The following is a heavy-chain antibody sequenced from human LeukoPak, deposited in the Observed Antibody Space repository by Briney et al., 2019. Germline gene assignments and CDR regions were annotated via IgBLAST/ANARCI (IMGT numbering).Heavy chain of an antibody. CDR3: ARDINYYGSGSYFEY. J-gene: IGHJ4*02. Sequence: PGRSLRLSCAASGFTFSSYAMHWVRQAPGKGLEWVAVISYDGSNKYYADSVKGRFTISRDDSKNTLYLQMNSLRAEDTAVYYCARDINYYGSGSYFEYWGQGTLVPVSS. V-gene: IGHV3-30-3*01. CDR2: ISYDGSNK. CDR1: GFTFSSYA. D-gene: IGHD3-10*01.